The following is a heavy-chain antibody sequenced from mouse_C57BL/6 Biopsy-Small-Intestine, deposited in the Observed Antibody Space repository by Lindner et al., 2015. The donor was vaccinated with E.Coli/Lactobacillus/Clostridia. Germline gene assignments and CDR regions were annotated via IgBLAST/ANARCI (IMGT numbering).Heavy chain of an antibody. CDR1: GYAFSSSW. Sequence: VQLQESGPELVKPGASVKISCKASGYAFSSSWMDWVKQRPGKGLEWIGRIYPGNGDTNYNGKFTGKATLTADKSSSTAFVQLRSLTSEDSAVYFCARSGDYYAFYFDYWGQGTTLTVSS. V-gene: IGHV1-82*01. CDR3: ARSGDYYAFYFDY. CDR2: IYPGNGDT. D-gene: IGHD1-1*01. J-gene: IGHJ2*01.